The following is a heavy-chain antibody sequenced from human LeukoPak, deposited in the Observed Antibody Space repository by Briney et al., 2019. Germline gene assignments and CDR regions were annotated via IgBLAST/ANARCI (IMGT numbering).Heavy chain of an antibody. Sequence: GGSLRLSCAASGFAFSSYWMHWVRHAPGKGLEWISVISGSSVDIAYAKYVKGRFTISRDNSRNTLYLQMNSLRAEDTAVYYCAKTSWDSRGYYYDYWGQGTLVTVSS. V-gene: IGHV3-23*01. D-gene: IGHD3-22*01. CDR2: ISGSSVDI. CDR3: AKTSWDSRGYYYDY. CDR1: GFAFSSYW. J-gene: IGHJ4*02.